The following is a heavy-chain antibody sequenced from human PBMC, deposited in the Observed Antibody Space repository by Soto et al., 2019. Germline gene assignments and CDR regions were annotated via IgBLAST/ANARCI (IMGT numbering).Heavy chain of an antibody. V-gene: IGHV1-69*01. CDR2: IIPIFGTA. J-gene: IGHJ4*02. CDR3: ARDVGGGIAEGGYY. Sequence: QVQLVQSGAEVKKPGASVKVSCKASGGTFSSYAISWVRQAPGQGLEWMGGIIPIFGTANYAQKFQGRVTITADEYTSTAYMELSSLRSEGTAVYYCARDVGGGIAEGGYYWGQGTLVTVSS. D-gene: IGHD6-13*01. CDR1: GGTFSSYA.